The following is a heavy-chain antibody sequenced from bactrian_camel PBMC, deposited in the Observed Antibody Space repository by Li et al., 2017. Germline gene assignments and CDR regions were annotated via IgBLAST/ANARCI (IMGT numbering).Heavy chain of an antibody. Sequence: HVQLVESGGGSVQVGGSLRLSCVASGDTIGRYCMGWFRQAPGKEREGITSIDVDGFTTYADSVKGRFTISRDNVKNTLYLQMNSLKPEDTAMYYCAADKTAGCYGPAHEFQYWGQGTQVTVS. CDR1: GDTIGRYC. J-gene: IGHJ4*01. CDR3: AADKTAGCYGPAHEFQY. CDR2: IDVDGFT. V-gene: IGHV3S55*01. D-gene: IGHD5*01.